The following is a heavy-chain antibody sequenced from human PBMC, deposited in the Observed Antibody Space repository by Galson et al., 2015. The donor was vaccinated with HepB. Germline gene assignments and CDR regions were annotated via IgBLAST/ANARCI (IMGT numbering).Heavy chain of an antibody. V-gene: IGHV3-48*02. CDR2: ISSSSSTI. Sequence: SLRLSCAASGFSFSSYSMNWVRQAPGKGLEWVSYISSSSSTIYYADSVKGRFTISRDNAKNSLYLQMNSLRDEDTAVYYCARGLYCSGGSCHGIYYGMDVWGQGTTVTVSS. D-gene: IGHD2-15*01. CDR1: GFSFSSYS. CDR3: ARGLYCSGGSCHGIYYGMDV. J-gene: IGHJ6*02.